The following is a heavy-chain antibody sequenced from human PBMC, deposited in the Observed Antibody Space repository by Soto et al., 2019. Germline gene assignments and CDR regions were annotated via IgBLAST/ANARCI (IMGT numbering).Heavy chain of an antibody. D-gene: IGHD2-15*01. CDR3: ARGLLRDPSMY. Sequence: EVQLVESGGGLVKPGGSLRLSCAASGFIFSSHTMNWVRQVPGKGLEWVSSTSASSTYIYYADSLKGRFTISRDNAYNSLSRQVTSLRAEPTAVYYCARGLLRDPSMYWGKGTLITASS. CDR1: GFIFSSHT. V-gene: IGHV3-21*02. CDR2: TSASSTYI. J-gene: IGHJ4*01.